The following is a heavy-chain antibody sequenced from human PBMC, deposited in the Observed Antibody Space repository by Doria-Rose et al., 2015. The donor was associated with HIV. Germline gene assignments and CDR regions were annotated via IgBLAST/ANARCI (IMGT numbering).Heavy chain of an antibody. CDR1: GIPVSTYS. D-gene: IGHD3-22*01. Sequence: GIPVSTYSMSWVRHAPVRGLERVANINQDGNEKYYVDSVKGRFTISRDNAKNSLYLLMNSLRAEDTAIFYCARDRSDYASPTDYYDSSGSVEYLGQVTRVPVSS. CDR3: ARDRSDYASPTDYYDSSGSVEY. V-gene: IGHV3-7*01. CDR2: INQDGNEK. J-gene: IGHJ4*02.